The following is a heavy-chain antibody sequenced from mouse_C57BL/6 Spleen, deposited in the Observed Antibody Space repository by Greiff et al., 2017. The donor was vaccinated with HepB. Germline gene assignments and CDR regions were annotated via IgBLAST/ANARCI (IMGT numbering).Heavy chain of an antibody. CDR3: ASDYGSSYRFDY. CDR2: ISYDGSN. Sequence: EVQLVESGPGLVKPSQSLSLTCSVTGYSITSGYYWNWIRQFPGNKLEWMGYISYDGSNNYNPSLKNRISITRDTSKNQFFLKLNSVTTEDTATYYCASDYGSSYRFDYWGQGTTLTVSS. J-gene: IGHJ2*01. CDR1: GYSITSGYY. V-gene: IGHV3-6*01. D-gene: IGHD1-1*01.